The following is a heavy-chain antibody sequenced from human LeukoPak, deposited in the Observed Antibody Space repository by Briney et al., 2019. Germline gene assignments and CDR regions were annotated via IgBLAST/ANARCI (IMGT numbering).Heavy chain of an antibody. Sequence: GASVKASCKASGYTFTGYYMHWVRQAPGQGLEWMGWINPNSGGTNYAQKFQGRVTMTRDTSISTAYMELSRLRSDDTAVYYCARESGDCSSTSCPFDYWGQGTLVTVSS. CDR1: GYTFTGYY. CDR2: INPNSGGT. V-gene: IGHV1-2*02. J-gene: IGHJ4*02. D-gene: IGHD2-2*01. CDR3: ARESGDCSSTSCPFDY.